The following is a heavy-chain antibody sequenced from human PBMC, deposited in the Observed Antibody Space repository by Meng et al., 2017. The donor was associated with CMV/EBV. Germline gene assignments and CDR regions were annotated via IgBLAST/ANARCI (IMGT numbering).Heavy chain of an antibody. J-gene: IGHJ6*02. CDR2: IYYSGST. V-gene: IGHV4-39*07. CDR1: GGSISSSSYY. D-gene: IGHD6-6*01. CDR3: ASARAARYRYYYYYGMDV. Sequence: SETLSLTCTVSGGSISSSSYYWGWIRQPPGKGLEWIGSIYYSGSTYYNPSLKSRVTISVDTSKNQFSLKLSSVTAADTAVYYCASARAARYRYYYYYGMDVWGQGTTVTVSS.